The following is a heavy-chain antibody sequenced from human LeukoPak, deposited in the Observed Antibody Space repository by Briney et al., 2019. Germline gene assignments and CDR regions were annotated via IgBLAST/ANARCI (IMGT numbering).Heavy chain of an antibody. V-gene: IGHV3-21*01. CDR2: ISSSSSYI. CDR3: ARDPGHMWELLSEAYGMDV. Sequence: GGSLRLSCAASGFTFSSYSMNWVRQAPGKGLEWVSSISSSSSYIYYADSVKGRFTISRDNAKNPLYLQMNSLRAEDTAVYYCARDPGHMWELLSEAYGMDVWGQGTTVTVSS. J-gene: IGHJ6*02. CDR1: GFTFSSYS. D-gene: IGHD1-26*01.